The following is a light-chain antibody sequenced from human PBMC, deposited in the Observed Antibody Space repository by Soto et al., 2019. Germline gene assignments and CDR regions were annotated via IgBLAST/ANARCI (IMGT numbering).Light chain of an antibody. CDR3: NSYTSSSTHV. CDR1: SSDVGGYNY. J-gene: IGLJ1*01. V-gene: IGLV2-14*01. CDR2: EVS. Sequence: QSVLTQPASVSGSPGQSITISCTGTSSDVGGYNYVSWFQQHPGKAPKLMIYEVSNRPSGVSIRFSGSKSGNTASLTISGLQPEDEADYYCNSYTSSSTHVFGTGTKLTVL.